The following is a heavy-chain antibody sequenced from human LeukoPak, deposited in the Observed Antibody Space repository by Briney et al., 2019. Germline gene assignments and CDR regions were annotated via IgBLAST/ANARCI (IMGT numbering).Heavy chain of an antibody. D-gene: IGHD3-10*01. CDR2: INSDGSST. V-gene: IGHV3-74*01. CDR3: ASWVRRELAFDI. Sequence: GGSLRLSCAASGFTFSSYWMHWVRQAPGKGLVWVSRINSDGSSTSYADSVKGRFTISRGNAKNTLYLQMNSLRAEDTAVYYCASWVRRELAFDIWGQGTMVTVSS. CDR1: GFTFSSYW. J-gene: IGHJ3*02.